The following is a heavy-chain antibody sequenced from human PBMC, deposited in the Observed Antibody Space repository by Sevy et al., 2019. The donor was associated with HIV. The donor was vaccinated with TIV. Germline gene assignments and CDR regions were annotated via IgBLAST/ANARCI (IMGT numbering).Heavy chain of an antibody. CDR3: ARAYAPPYYYASNIWYFDL. J-gene: IGHJ2*01. D-gene: IGHD3-10*01. Sequence: GGSLRLSCAASGFTLSSYNMNWVRQAPGKGLEWVSSISSSSSNIYYADSMKGRFTISRDNAKNSLYLQMNSLRAEDTAVYHCARAYAPPYYYASNIWYFDLWGRGTLVTVSS. V-gene: IGHV3-21*06. CDR2: ISSSSSNI. CDR1: GFTLSSYN.